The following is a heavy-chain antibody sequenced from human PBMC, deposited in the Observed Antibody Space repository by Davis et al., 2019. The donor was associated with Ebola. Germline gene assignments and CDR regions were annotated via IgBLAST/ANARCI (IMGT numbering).Heavy chain of an antibody. CDR2: ISAYNGNT. CDR1: GYTFTTYDSYG. Sequence: ASVTVSCKASGYTFTTYDSYGISWVRQAPGQGLEWMGWISAYNGNTKYSQKVQGRVTLTTDTSTSTAYMELRGLRSDDTAVYYCARDVDAFDIWGQGTMVTVSS. V-gene: IGHV1-18*01. J-gene: IGHJ3*02. CDR3: ARDVDAFDI.